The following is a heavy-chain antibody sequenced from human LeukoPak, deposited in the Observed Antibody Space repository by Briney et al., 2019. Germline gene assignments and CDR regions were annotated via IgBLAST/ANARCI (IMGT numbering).Heavy chain of an antibody. Sequence: PGGSLRLSCAASGFTFSNAWMSWVRQAPGKGLERVGRIKSKTDGETTDYAAPVKGRFTVSRDDSKSTLYLQMNSLKTEDTAVYYCTTESGWYAHYFDYWGQGTLVTVSS. J-gene: IGHJ4*02. V-gene: IGHV3-15*01. CDR2: IKSKTDGETT. CDR1: GFTFSNAW. D-gene: IGHD6-19*01. CDR3: TTESGWYAHYFDY.